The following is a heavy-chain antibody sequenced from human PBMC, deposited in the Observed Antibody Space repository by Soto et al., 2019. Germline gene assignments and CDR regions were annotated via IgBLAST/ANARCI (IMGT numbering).Heavy chain of an antibody. CDR2: INQDGSER. Sequence: EVQLVESGGGLVQPGGSLRLPCAASGFTFSTYWMTWVRQPPGKGLEWVAGINQDGSERYYVDSVRGRFTISRDNAKNSLYLQMNSLRAEDTVVYYCVCGGNFFVYWGQGTLVTFS. CDR1: GFTFSTYW. D-gene: IGHD3-16*01. J-gene: IGHJ4*02. V-gene: IGHV3-7*01. CDR3: VCGGNFFVY.